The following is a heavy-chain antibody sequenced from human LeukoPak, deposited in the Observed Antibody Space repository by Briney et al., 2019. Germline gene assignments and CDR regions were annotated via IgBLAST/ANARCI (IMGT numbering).Heavy chain of an antibody. CDR1: GFTFSRDG. Sequence: GGSLSLSCALSGFTFSRDGMHWVRQAAGNRVMWVSRISGDVTITTYADSGKGRFTILRDNANTTLCLQMNSARAEDPALSYFVRDRAVAGTEDFYFDFCGQGTLVTVSS. V-gene: IGHV3-74*01. D-gene: IGHD6-19*01. CDR2: ISGDVTIT. J-gene: IGHJ4*02. CDR3: VRDRAVAGTEDFYFDF.